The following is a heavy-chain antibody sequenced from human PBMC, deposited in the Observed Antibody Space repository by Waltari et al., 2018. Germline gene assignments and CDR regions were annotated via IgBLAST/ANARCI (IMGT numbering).Heavy chain of an antibody. V-gene: IGHV3-33*05. CDR1: GFPRGNYG. D-gene: IGHD6-13*01. Sequence: QVHVVDSGGGVVQPGGYLSRLCAASGFPRGNYGMHWVRQAPGKGLEWVAVIQYDGSIKNYADSVKGRFTISRENSKNTLYLEMKSLRAEDTAVYYCAREYSRICFHALDGWGQGTAVTVSS. J-gene: IGHJ6*02. CDR3: AREYSRICFHALDG. CDR2: IQYDGSIK.